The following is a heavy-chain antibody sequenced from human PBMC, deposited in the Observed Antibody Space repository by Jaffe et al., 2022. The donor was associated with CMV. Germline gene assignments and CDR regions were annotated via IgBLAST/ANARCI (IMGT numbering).Heavy chain of an antibody. CDR2: IYYSGST. CDR1: GGSISSSSYY. J-gene: IGHJ4*02. Sequence: QLQLQESGPGLVKPSETLSLTCTVSGGSISSSSYYWGWIRQPPGKGLEWIGSIYYSGSTYYNPSLKSRVTISVDTSKNQFSLKLSSVTAADTAVYYCARHVDTAMADIDYWGQGTLVTVSS. V-gene: IGHV4-39*01. D-gene: IGHD5-18*01. CDR3: ARHVDTAMADIDY.